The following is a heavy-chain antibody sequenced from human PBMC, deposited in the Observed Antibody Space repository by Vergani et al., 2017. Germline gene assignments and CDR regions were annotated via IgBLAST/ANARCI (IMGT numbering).Heavy chain of an antibody. V-gene: IGHV1-18*01. Sequence: QVQLVQSGAEVKKPGASVKVSCKASGYTFTSYGISWVRQAPGQGLEWMGWISAYNGNTNYVQKLQGRVTMTTDTSTSTAYMELRSLRSDDTAVYYCARDGSGSLYYYYYGMDVWGQGTTVTVSS. D-gene: IGHD3-10*01. CDR2: ISAYNGNT. CDR3: ARDGSGSLYYYYYGMDV. J-gene: IGHJ6*02. CDR1: GYTFTSYG.